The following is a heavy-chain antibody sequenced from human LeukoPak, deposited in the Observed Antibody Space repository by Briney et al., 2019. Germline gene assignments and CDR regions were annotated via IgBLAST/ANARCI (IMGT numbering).Heavy chain of an antibody. CDR2: IHPEGNEK. V-gene: IGHV3-7*01. J-gene: IGHJ4*02. D-gene: IGHD4-17*01. Sequence: PGGSLRLSCVASGFIFSKFWMSWVRQAPGKGLEWVANIHPEGNEKYHVDSVKGRFTISRDNTKNLLHLEMDSLRVEDTAVYYCARSLKSRVTNEGYDYWGQGTLVTVSS. CDR1: GFIFSKFW. CDR3: ARSLKSRVTNEGYDY.